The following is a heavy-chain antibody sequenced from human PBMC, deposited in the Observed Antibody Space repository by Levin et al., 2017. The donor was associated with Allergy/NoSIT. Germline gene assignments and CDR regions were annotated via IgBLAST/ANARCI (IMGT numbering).Heavy chain of an antibody. J-gene: IGHJ6*02. V-gene: IGHV3-33*01. Sequence: SCAASGFTFSSYGMHWVRQAPGKGLEWVAVIWYDGSNKYYADSVKGRFTISRDNSKNTLYLQMNSLRAEDTAVYYCARELATGTTSFYYYYYGMDVWGQGTTVTVSS. CDR2: IWYDGSNK. CDR3: ARELATGTTSFYYYYYGMDV. CDR1: GFTFSSYG. D-gene: IGHD1-7*01.